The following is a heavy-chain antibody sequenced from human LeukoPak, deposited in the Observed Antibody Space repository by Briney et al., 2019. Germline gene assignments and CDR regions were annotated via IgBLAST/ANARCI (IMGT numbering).Heavy chain of an antibody. V-gene: IGHV3-30*04. Sequence: PGGSLRLSCAASGFTFSNYFMHWVRQAPGKGLELVADIASNGSQTFYVESVKGRFNISIDNSTNTLYLQMNSLRAEDTAVYFCARERQDTVIHSGAFDIWGQGTMVTVSS. CDR3: ARERQDTVIHSGAFDI. J-gene: IGHJ3*02. D-gene: IGHD2-21*02. CDR2: IASNGSQT. CDR1: GFTFSNYF.